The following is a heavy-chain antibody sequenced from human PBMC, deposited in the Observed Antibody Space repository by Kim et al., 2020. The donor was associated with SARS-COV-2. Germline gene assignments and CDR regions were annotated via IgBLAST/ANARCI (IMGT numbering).Heavy chain of an antibody. J-gene: IGHJ4*02. V-gene: IGHV3-33*05. Sequence: GGSLRLSCTASGFTFSSYAMHWVRQAPGKGLEWMAFISYDGSNTYYADSVKGRFTIFRDNSKNTLYLQMNSLRAEDTAVYYCARDFRGDFDYWGQGTLVT. CDR2: ISYDGSNT. D-gene: IGHD3-10*01. CDR3: ARDFRGDFDY. CDR1: GFTFSSYA.